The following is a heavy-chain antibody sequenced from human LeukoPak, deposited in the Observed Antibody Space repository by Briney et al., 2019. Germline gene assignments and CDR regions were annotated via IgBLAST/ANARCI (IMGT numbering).Heavy chain of an antibody. CDR2: ISSGGSTI. CDR1: GFTFSDYY. CDR3: AKEPTYFYGSGSFSHYFDS. D-gene: IGHD3-10*01. Sequence: GGSLRLSCAVSGFTFSDYYMSWIRQAPGKGLEWVSYISSGGSTISHADSVKGRFTISRDNAENSLYLQMNSLRAEDTAVYYCAKEPTYFYGSGSFSHYFDSWGQGTLVTASS. J-gene: IGHJ4*02. V-gene: IGHV3-11*01.